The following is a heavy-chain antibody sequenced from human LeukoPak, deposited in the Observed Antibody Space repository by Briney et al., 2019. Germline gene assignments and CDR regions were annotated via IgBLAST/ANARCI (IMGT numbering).Heavy chain of an antibody. CDR2: INSDGSST. CDR1: GFTFSSYW. D-gene: IGHD3-16*01. V-gene: IGHV3-74*01. CDR3: ARGGRGRSLDY. J-gene: IGHJ4*02. Sequence: GGSLRLSCAAYGFTFSSYWMHWVRQAPGKGLVWVSRINSDGSSTSYADSVKGRFTISRDNAKNTLYLQMNSLRAEDTAVYYCARGGRGRSLDYWGQGTLVTVSS.